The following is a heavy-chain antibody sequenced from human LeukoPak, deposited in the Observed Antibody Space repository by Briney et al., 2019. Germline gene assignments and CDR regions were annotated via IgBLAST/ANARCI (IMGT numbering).Heavy chain of an antibody. Sequence: ASVKVSCKASGGTFSSYAISWVRQAPGQGLEWMGRIIPILGIANYAQKFQGRVTITADKSTSTAYMELSSLRSEDTAVYYCARDYVRVGGNGRVYFQHWGQGTLVTVSS. V-gene: IGHV1-69*04. D-gene: IGHD1-26*01. CDR3: ARDYVRVGGNGRVYFQH. CDR1: GGTFSSYA. CDR2: IIPILGIA. J-gene: IGHJ1*01.